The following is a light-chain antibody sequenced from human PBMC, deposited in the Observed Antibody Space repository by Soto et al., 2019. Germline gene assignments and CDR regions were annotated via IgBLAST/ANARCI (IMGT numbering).Light chain of an antibody. CDR1: QSISSY. Sequence: DLQMTQSPSSLSASVGDRVTITCRVSQSISSYLNWYQQKPGKAPKLLIYAASSLQSGVPSRFSGSGSGTDFTLTISSLQPEDFATYYCQQSYSTLGYTFGQGTKLEIK. CDR3: QQSYSTLGYT. V-gene: IGKV1-39*01. CDR2: AAS. J-gene: IGKJ2*01.